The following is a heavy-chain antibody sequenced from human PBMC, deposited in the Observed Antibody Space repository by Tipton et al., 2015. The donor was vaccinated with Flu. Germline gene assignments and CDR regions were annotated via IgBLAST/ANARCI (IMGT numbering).Heavy chain of an antibody. D-gene: IGHD2/OR15-2a*01. V-gene: IGHV4-59*08. CDR2: IYYSGST. CDR1: GGSISSYY. Sequence: LRLSCTVSGGSISSYYWSWIRQPPGKGLEWIGYIYYSGSTNYNPSLKSRVTISVDTSKNQFSLKLSSVTAADTAVYYCARHYSSIGILDYWGQGTLVTVSS. J-gene: IGHJ4*02. CDR3: ARHYSSIGILDY.